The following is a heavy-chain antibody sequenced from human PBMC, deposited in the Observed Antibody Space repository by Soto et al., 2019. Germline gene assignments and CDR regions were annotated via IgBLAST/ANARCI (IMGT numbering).Heavy chain of an antibody. D-gene: IGHD2-15*01. Sequence: QVQLVQSGAEVKRPGSSVKVSCKAFGGTVSSYTINWVRQAPGKGLEWMGGIIPLFGSTNYAENFQGRVTISADEPTNTAYMALSGLRFEDTAVYYCAREGARTSCSGDTCQELYNYFDPWGQVTLVTVSS. CDR2: IIPLFGST. CDR3: AREGARTSCSGDTCQELYNYFDP. CDR1: GGTVSSYT. V-gene: IGHV1-69*01. J-gene: IGHJ5*02.